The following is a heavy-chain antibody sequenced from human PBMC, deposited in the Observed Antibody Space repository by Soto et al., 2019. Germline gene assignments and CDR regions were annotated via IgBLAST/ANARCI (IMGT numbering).Heavy chain of an antibody. J-gene: IGHJ4*02. V-gene: IGHV4-30-2*01. Sequence: SETLSLTCAVSGGSISSGGYFWSWIRQPPGKGLEWIGYIYHSGSTYYNPSLKSRVSISVDRSKNQFSLKLSSVTAADTAVYYCARLRQLVPLIDYWGQGTLVTVSS. CDR3: ARLRQLVPLIDY. CDR1: GGSISSGGYF. D-gene: IGHD6-13*01. CDR2: IYHSGST.